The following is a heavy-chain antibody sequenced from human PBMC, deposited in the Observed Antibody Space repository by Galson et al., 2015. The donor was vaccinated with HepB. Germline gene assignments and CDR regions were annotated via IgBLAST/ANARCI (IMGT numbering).Heavy chain of an antibody. CDR3: ARHGRVATVRKEAWFDP. CDR2: ISSDGSSK. J-gene: IGHJ5*02. Sequence: SLRLSCAASGFTFSSYAMHWVRQAPGKGLQWVAVISSDGSSKFFTDSVKGRFTISRDNSKNTVYLQMNVLRPEDTAIYYCARHGRVATVRKEAWFDPWGQGTLVTVSS. V-gene: IGHV3-30-3*01. D-gene: IGHD1-26*01. CDR1: GFTFSSYA.